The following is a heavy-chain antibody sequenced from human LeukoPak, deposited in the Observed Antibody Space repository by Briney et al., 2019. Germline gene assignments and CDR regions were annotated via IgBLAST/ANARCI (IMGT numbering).Heavy chain of an antibody. CDR2: ISAYNGNT. Sequence: ASXXVSCKASGYTFTSYGISWVRQAPGQGLEWMGWISAYNGNTNYAQKLQGRVTMTTDTSTSTAYMELRSLRSDDTAVYYCARPVGFDWLSPFDYWGQGTLVTVSS. CDR3: ARPVGFDWLSPFDY. J-gene: IGHJ4*02. V-gene: IGHV1-18*01. CDR1: GYTFTSYG. D-gene: IGHD3-9*01.